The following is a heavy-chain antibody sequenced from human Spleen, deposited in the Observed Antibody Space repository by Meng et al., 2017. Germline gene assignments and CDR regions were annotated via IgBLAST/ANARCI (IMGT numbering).Heavy chain of an antibody. D-gene: IGHD3-22*01. CDR1: GYTLTDYY. J-gene: IGHJ4*02. CDR3: SRAGDSSGPIDY. CDR2: INPDSGGT. Sequence: ASVKVSCKASGYTLTDYYMHWVRQAPGQGLEGMGWINPDSGGTNYAQKFQGRVTMTRDTSTSTAYMGVSRLTSDDTAVYYCSRAGDSSGPIDYWGQGTLVTVSS. V-gene: IGHV1-2*02.